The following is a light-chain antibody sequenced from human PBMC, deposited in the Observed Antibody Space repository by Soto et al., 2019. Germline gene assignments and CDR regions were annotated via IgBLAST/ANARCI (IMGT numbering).Light chain of an antibody. CDR2: AAS. J-gene: IGKJ2*01. V-gene: IGKV3-11*01. Sequence: EIVLTQSPATLSLSPGERATLSCRASQSVSSYLAWYQQKPGQAPRLLIYAASNRATGIPARFSGSGSGPDYTLTSSSLEPAEFAVYYCQQRSNWPPYTFGQGTKLEIK. CDR1: QSVSSY. CDR3: QQRSNWPPYT.